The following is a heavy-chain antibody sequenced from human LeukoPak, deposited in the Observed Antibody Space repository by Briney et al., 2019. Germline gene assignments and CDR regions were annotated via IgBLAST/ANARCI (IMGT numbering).Heavy chain of an antibody. J-gene: IGHJ6*02. CDR3: ARAREEGQQLVDYYGMDV. V-gene: IGHV4-59*02. Sequence: SETLSLTCSVSGDSVRSYYCIWIRQPPGKGLEWIGYIYYSGSTNYNPSLKSRVTISVDTSKNQFSLKLSSVTAADTAVYYCARAREEGQQLVDYYGMDVWGQGTTVTVSS. CDR1: GDSVRSYY. CDR2: IYYSGST. D-gene: IGHD6-13*01.